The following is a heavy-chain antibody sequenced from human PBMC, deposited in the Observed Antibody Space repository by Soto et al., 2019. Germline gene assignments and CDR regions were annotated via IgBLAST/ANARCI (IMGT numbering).Heavy chain of an antibody. V-gene: IGHV4-59*01. Sequence: QVQLQESGPGLVKPSETLSLTCTVSGGSISSYYWSWIRQPPGTGLEWIGYIYYSGSTNYNPSLKSRVTISVDTSKNQFSLKLSSVTAADTAVYYCARGVGSYGRGEYFDYWGQGTLVTVSS. CDR2: IYYSGST. CDR1: GGSISSYY. CDR3: ARGVGSYGRGEYFDY. J-gene: IGHJ4*02. D-gene: IGHD1-26*01.